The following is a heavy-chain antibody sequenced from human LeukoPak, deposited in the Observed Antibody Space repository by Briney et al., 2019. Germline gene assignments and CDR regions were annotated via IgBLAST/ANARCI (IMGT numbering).Heavy chain of an antibody. CDR1: GGSISGYY. CDR2: VYYSGRT. CDR3: ARHEDNHYYNYPMDV. Sequence: SETLSLTCTVSGGSISGYYWSWIRLPPGKGLEWIGYVYYSGRTNYNPSLKSRVSISVDPSKNQVSLKLSSVTAADTAVYYCARHEDNHYYNYPMDVWGQGTTVTVSS. D-gene: IGHD1-1*01. J-gene: IGHJ6*02. V-gene: IGHV4-59*08.